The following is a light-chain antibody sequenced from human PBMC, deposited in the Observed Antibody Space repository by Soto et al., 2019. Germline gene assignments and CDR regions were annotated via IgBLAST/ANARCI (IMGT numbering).Light chain of an antibody. CDR1: QSVSSY. CDR3: PRRSKWPAIT. V-gene: IGKV3-11*01. J-gene: IGKJ5*01. CDR2: DAS. Sequence: IVLTQSPATLSLSPGERATLSCRASQSVSSYLAWYQQKPGQAPRLLISDASNRATGIPARCSGGGSGTDLSVSISGLEGEEGEVYCGPRRSKWPAITCGQGTGLEIK.